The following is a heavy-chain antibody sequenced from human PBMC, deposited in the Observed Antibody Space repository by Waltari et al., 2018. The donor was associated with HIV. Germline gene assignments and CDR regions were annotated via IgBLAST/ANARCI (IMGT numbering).Heavy chain of an antibody. CDR1: GYTFTSYG. J-gene: IGHJ4*02. V-gene: IGHV1-18*01. D-gene: IGHD2-2*01. CDR2: VGAYKGKP. Sequence: QVQLVQSGAEVKKPGASVKVSCKASGYTFTSYGISWVRQAPGQGLEWRGWVGAYKGKPNYARKLQGRVTMTPDSSTSTAYMELRSLRSDDTAVYYCARINCTSVSCYASLDYWGQGTLVTVSS. CDR3: ARINCTSVSCYASLDY.